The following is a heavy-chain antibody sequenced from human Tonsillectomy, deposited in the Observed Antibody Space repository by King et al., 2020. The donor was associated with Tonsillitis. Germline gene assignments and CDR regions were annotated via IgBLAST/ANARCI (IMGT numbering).Heavy chain of an antibody. CDR1: GFTFSSYW. V-gene: IGHV3-7*05. D-gene: IGHD6-6*01. CDR3: ARDLSSSSTPGVDY. CDR2: IKQDGSEK. Sequence: VQLVESGGGLVQPGGSLRLSCAASGFTFSSYWMSWVRQAPGEGLGWVANIKQDGSEKYYVYSVKGRFTISRDNAKNSLYLQMNSLRAEDTAVYYCARDLSSSSTPGVDYWGQGTLVTVSS. J-gene: IGHJ4*02.